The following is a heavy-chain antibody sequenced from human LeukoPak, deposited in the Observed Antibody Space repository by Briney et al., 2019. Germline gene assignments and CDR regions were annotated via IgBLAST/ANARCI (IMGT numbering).Heavy chain of an antibody. CDR3: ARTRTIVGAKGFDY. CDR2: INPNSGGT. D-gene: IGHD1-26*01. CDR1: GSTFTGYY. V-gene: IGHV1-2*06. J-gene: IGHJ4*02. Sequence: GASVKVSCKASGSTFTGYYMHWVRQAPGQGLEWMGRINPNSGGTNYAQKFQGRVTMTRDTSISTAYMELSRLRSDDTAVYYCARTRTIVGAKGFDYWGQGTLVTVSS.